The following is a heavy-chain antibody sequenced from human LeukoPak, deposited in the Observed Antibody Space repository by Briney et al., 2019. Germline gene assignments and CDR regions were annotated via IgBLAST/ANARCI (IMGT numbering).Heavy chain of an antibody. D-gene: IGHD3/OR15-3a*01. V-gene: IGHV3-23*01. CDR3: ASSFSTVDY. Sequence: QPGGSLRLSCAASGLTFSSYAMSWVRQAPGKGLEWVSSITGSGAETNSADAVKGRFTISRDNAKNTVYLQMNSLNGEDTAVYYCASSFSTVDYWGQGTLVTVSS. CDR2: ITGSGAET. CDR1: GLTFSSYA. J-gene: IGHJ4*02.